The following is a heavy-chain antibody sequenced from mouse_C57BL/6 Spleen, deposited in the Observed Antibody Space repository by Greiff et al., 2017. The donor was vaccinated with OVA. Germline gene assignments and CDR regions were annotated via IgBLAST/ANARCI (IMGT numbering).Heavy chain of an antibody. J-gene: IGHJ1*03. CDR1: GYTFTDYY. CDR2: IGPGSGST. D-gene: IGHD2-5*01. V-gene: IGHV1-77*01. Sequence: QVQLQQSGAELVKPGASVKISCKASGYTFTDYYINWVKQRPGQGLEWIGKIGPGSGSTYYNEKFKGKATLTADKSSSTDYMQLSSLTSEDAADYFCEGGKAYYRNYVEDFEVWGTGTTVTVSS. CDR3: EGGKAYYRNYVEDFEV.